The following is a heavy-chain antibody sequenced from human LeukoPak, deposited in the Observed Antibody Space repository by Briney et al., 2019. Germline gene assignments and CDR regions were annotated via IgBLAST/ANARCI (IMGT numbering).Heavy chain of an antibody. CDR3: AKAPITMVRGVNPFS. V-gene: IGHV3-23*01. CDR1: GFTVSSNY. J-gene: IGHJ4*02. CDR2: ISGSGGST. D-gene: IGHD3-10*01. Sequence: GGSLRLSCADSGFTVSSNYMSWVRQAPGKGLEWVSAISGSGGSTYYADSVKGRFTISRDNSKNTLYLQMNSLRAEDTAVYYCAKAPITMVRGVNPFSWGQGTLVTVSS.